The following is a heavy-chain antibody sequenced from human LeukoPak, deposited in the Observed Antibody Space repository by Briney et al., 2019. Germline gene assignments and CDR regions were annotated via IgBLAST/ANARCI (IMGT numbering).Heavy chain of an antibody. J-gene: IGHJ4*02. Sequence: ASVTVSCKTSGYSFIGHHIHWVRQAPGQGPAWMGWINPNSGGTEYAQKFQGRVTMTRDTSISTAYMDLNRLTSDDSAVYYCARDVGRWAQYYFDYWGQGTLVTVSS. CDR1: GYSFIGHH. CDR2: INPNSGGT. D-gene: IGHD1-26*01. CDR3: ARDVGRWAQYYFDY. V-gene: IGHV1-2*02.